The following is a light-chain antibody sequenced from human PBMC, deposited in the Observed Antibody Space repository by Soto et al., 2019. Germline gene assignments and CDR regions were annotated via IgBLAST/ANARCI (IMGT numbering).Light chain of an antibody. J-gene: IGKJ4*01. V-gene: IGKV1-39*01. CDR3: QQSYSTPQT. Sequence: DIQMTQSPSSLSASVGDRVTITCRASQSISIYLNWYQQKPGKAPKLLIYAASSLQSGVPSRFSGSGSVTDFTLTISILQPEDFATYYCQQSYSTPQTFGGGTKVDIK. CDR2: AAS. CDR1: QSISIY.